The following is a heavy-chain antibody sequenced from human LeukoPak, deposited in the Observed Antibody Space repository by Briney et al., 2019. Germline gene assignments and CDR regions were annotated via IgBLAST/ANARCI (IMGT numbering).Heavy chain of an antibody. CDR1: VFTFSTYG. CDR2: ISYDGSDN. D-gene: IGHD4-17*01. V-gene: IGHV3-30*02. J-gene: IGHJ4*02. Sequence: GGSLRLSSAASVFTFSTYGFHWVRQAPGKGLEWVAFISYDGSDNYYAASVKGRFTISRDTSKNTLYLQMNSLRPEDTAVYYCAKGRGDYEDFRLGYWGQGTLVTVSS. CDR3: AKGRGDYEDFRLGY.